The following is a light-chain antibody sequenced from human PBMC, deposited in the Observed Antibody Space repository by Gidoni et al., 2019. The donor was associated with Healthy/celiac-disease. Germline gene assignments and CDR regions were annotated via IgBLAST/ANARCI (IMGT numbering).Light chain of an antibody. J-gene: IGLJ2*01. CDR2: GKN. Sequence: SSELTQDPAVSVAFGQTVRITCPVDSLRSYYASWYQQKPGQAPVLVIYGKNNRPSGIPDRFSGSSSGNTASLTITGAQAEDEADYYCNSRDSSGNHVVFGGGTKLTVL. CDR1: SLRSYY. V-gene: IGLV3-19*01. CDR3: NSRDSSGNHVV.